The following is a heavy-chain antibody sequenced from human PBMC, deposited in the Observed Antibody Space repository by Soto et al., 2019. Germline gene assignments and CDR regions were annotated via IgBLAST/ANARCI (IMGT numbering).Heavy chain of an antibody. J-gene: IGHJ4*02. V-gene: IGHV1-46*01. D-gene: IGHD3-10*01. CDR2: INPRSGGT. CDR3: ASSYGSGYRAFDY. Sequence: ASVKVSCKASGYTFTSHHMHWVRQVPGEGLDWMGMINPRSGGTNSPQKFQGRVTMTADKSTSTAYMELSSLRSEDTAVYYCASSYGSGYRAFDYWGQGALVTVSS. CDR1: GYTFTSHH.